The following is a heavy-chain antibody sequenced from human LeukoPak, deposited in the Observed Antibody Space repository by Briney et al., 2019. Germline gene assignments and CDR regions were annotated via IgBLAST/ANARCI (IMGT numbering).Heavy chain of an antibody. CDR3: ARAGAYGGNPLRY. CDR1: GGSISSGSYY. D-gene: IGHD4-23*01. CDR2: IYTSGST. V-gene: IGHV4-61*02. Sequence: SETLSLTCTVSGGSISSGSYYWSWIRQPAGKGLEWIGRIYTSGSTNYNPSLKSRVTISVDTSKNQFSLKLSSVTAADTAVYYCARAGAYGGNPLRYWGQGTLVTVSS. J-gene: IGHJ4*02.